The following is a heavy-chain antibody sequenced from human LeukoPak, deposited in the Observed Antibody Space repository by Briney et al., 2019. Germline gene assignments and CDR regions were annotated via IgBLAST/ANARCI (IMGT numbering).Heavy chain of an antibody. CDR1: GYTFTGYY. CDR2: IIPISGTT. D-gene: IGHD2-15*01. J-gene: IGHJ6*03. CDR3: ATLCCGSYYMDV. Sequence: ASVKVSCKASGYTFTGYYMHWVRQAPGQGLEWMGGIIPISGTTNYAQKFQGRVTITADKSTSTAYMELSSLRSEDTAVYYCATLCCGSYYMDVWGKGTTVTVSS. V-gene: IGHV1-69*06.